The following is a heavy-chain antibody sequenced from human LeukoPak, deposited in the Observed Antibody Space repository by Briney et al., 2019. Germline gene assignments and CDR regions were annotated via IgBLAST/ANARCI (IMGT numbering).Heavy chain of an antibody. D-gene: IGHD3-10*01. CDR1: GYTFTGYY. V-gene: IGHV1-2*02. CDR3: AVLLWFGESSNY. J-gene: IGHJ4*02. CDR2: INPNSGGT. Sequence: ASVKVSRKASGYTFTGYYMHWVRQAPGQGLEWMGWINPNSGGTNYAQKFQGRVTMTRDTSISTAYMELSRLRSDDTAVYYCAVLLWFGESSNYWGQGTLVTVSS.